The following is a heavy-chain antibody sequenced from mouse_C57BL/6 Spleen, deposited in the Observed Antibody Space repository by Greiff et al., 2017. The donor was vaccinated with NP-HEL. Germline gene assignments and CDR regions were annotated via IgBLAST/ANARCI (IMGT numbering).Heavy chain of an antibody. CDR3: ARRNYYGNLYYAMDD. J-gene: IGHJ4*01. D-gene: IGHD2-1*01. Sequence: QVQLQQPGAELVKPGASVKMSCKASGYTFTSYWITWVKQRPGQGLEWIGDIYPGSGSTNYNEKFKSKATLTVDTSSSTAYIQLSSLTSEDAAVYYCARRNYYGNLYYAMDDWGQGTSVTVSS. CDR1: GYTFTSYW. V-gene: IGHV1-55*01. CDR2: IYPGSGST.